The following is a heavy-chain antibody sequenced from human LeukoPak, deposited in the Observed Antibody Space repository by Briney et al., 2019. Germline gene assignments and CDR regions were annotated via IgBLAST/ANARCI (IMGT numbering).Heavy chain of an antibody. CDR2: ISYDGSNK. Sequence: HPGGSLRLSCAASGFTFSSYGMPWVRQAPGKGLEWVAVISYDGSNKYYADSVKGRFTISRDNSKNTLYLQMNSLRAEDTAEYYCAKEHLYCSSTSCFFDYWGQGTLVTVSS. V-gene: IGHV3-30*18. CDR3: AKEHLYCSSTSCFFDY. D-gene: IGHD2-2*01. CDR1: GFTFSSYG. J-gene: IGHJ4*02.